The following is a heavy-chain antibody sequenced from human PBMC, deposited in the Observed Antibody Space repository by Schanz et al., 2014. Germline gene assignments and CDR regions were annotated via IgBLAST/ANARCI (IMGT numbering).Heavy chain of an antibody. Sequence: EVQLVESGGGLVQPGGSLRLSCAASGFTFSSYSMNWVRQAPGKGLEWVSYISSVGISKYYADPVKGRFTISRDSAKNSLYLQMNSLRAEDTAVYYCARQRSYFYAMDVWGQGTTVTASS. CDR1: GFTFSSYS. J-gene: IGHJ6*02. V-gene: IGHV3-48*04. CDR3: ARQRSYFYAMDV. CDR2: ISSVGISK.